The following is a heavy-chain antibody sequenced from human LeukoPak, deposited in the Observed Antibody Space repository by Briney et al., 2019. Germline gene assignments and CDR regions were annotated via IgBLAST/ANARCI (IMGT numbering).Heavy chain of an antibody. CDR3: ASDNYGDYELMFDP. Sequence: SETLSLTCIVSGGSITSSSYYWGWIRQPPGKGLEWIGSIYYSGSTDYNSSLKSRVTISVDTSKNQFSLRLSSVTAADTAVYYCASDNYGDYELMFDPWGQGTLVTVSS. D-gene: IGHD4-17*01. J-gene: IGHJ5*02. CDR1: GGSITSSSYY. CDR2: IYYSGST. V-gene: IGHV4-39*01.